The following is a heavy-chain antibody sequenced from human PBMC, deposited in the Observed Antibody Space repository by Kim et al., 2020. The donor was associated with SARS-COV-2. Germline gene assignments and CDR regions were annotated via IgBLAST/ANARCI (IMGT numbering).Heavy chain of an antibody. Sequence: SETLSLTCAVYGGSFSGYYWSWIRQPPGKGLEWIGEINHSGSTNYNPSLKSRVTISVDTSKNQFSLKLSSVTAADTAVYYCARKRYFDLWGRGTLVTVSS. CDR2: INHSGST. CDR1: GGSFSGYY. V-gene: IGHV4-34*01. CDR3: ARKRYFDL. J-gene: IGHJ2*01.